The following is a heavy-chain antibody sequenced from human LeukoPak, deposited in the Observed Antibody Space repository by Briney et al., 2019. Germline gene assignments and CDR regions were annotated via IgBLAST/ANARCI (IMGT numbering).Heavy chain of an antibody. Sequence: SVKVSCKASGGTFSSYAISWVRQAPGQGLEWMGGIIPIFGTANYVQKFQGRVTITADESTSTVYMELSSLRSEDTAVYYCAAYRPPSVAARGPWGWGQGTLVTVSS. J-gene: IGHJ4*02. CDR3: AAYRPPSVAARGPWG. CDR1: GGTFSSYA. V-gene: IGHV1-69*01. D-gene: IGHD6-6*01. CDR2: IIPIFGTA.